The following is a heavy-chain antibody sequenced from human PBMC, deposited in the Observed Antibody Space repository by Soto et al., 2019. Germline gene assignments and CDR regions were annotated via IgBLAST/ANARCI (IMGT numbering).Heavy chain of an antibody. D-gene: IGHD3-10*01. Sequence: GGSLRLSCAASRFTFSSYAMHWVRQAPGKGLEWVSAITGSGGSTYYADSVKGRFTISRDNSKNTLYLQMNSLRAEDTAVYYCARESYSTVAAYWGQGTLVTVSS. CDR1: RFTFSSYA. CDR2: ITGSGGST. J-gene: IGHJ4*01. V-gene: IGHV3-23*01. CDR3: ARESYSTVAAY.